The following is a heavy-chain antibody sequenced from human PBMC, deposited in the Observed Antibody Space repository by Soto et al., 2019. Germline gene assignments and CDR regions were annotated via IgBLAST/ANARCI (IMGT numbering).Heavy chain of an antibody. Sequence: EVQLLESGGGLVQPGGSLRLSCAASGFTFSSQTMSWVRQAPGKGLEWVSVISSSGSTSYTDSVEGRFTISKDSSKNTLYLQLNSLRVEDTAVYYCAKGARAVDSWGQGTLVTVSS. CDR2: ISSSGST. D-gene: IGHD5-12*01. J-gene: IGHJ4*02. CDR3: AKGARAVDS. CDR1: GFTFSSQT. V-gene: IGHV3-23*01.